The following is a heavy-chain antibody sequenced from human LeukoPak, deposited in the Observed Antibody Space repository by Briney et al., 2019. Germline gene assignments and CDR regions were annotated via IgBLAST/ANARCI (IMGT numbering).Heavy chain of an antibody. V-gene: IGHV3-21*01. CDR1: GFTFSSYN. CDR2: ISTSSGNI. J-gene: IGHJ4*02. CDR3: ARRAPSHDFDD. Sequence: GGSLRLSCAASGFTFSSYNMNWVRQAPGKGLEWVADISTSSGNIYYADSVKGRFTISRDNAKNSLYLQMNSLRVEDTALYYCARRAPSHDFDDWGQGTLVTVSS.